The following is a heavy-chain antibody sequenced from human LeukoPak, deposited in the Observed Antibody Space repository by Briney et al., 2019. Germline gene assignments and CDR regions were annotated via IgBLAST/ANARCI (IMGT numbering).Heavy chain of an antibody. D-gene: IGHD3-22*01. CDR3: ARINYYDSSGYYFDY. J-gene: IGHJ4*02. CDR2: IIPIFGTA. Sequence: EASVTVSCKASGGTFSSYAISWVRQAPGQGLEGMGGIIPIFGTANYAQKFQGRVTITTDESTSTAYMELSSLRSEDTAVYYCARINYYDSSGYYFDYWGQGTLVTVSS. V-gene: IGHV1-69*05. CDR1: GGTFSSYA.